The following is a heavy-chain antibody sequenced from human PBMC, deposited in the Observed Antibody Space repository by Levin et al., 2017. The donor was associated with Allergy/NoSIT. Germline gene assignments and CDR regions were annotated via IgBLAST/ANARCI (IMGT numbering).Heavy chain of an antibody. CDR1: GFIFSTYG. CDR2: ISYDGSNK. Sequence: GGSLRLSCAAAGFIFSTYGMHWVRQAPGKGLEWVAVISYDGSNKYYADSVKGRFTISRDNSKNTLFLQVNSLRAEDTAVYYCARDSSDLLDDAFDFWGQGTMVTVSS. D-gene: IGHD3-22*01. V-gene: IGHV3-30*03. CDR3: ARDSSDLLDDAFDF. J-gene: IGHJ3*01.